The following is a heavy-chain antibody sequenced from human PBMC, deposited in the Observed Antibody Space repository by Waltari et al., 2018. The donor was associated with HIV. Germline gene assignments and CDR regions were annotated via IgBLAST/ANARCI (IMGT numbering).Heavy chain of an antibody. J-gene: IGHJ5*02. V-gene: IGHV4-59*08. CDR2: IYYSGST. CDR3: ARHLVPLAAAGTGPFDP. D-gene: IGHD6-13*01. Sequence: QVQLQESGPGLVKPSETLSLTCTVSGGSISSYYWSWIRQPPGKGLEWIGYIYYSGSTNSNPSLKSRVTISVDTSKNQFSLKLSSVTAADTAVYYCARHLVPLAAAGTGPFDPWGQGTLVTVSS. CDR1: GGSISSYY.